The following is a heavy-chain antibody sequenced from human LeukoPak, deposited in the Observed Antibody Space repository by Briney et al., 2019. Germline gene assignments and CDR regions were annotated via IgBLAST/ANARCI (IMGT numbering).Heavy chain of an antibody. CDR2: ISSYNGNT. D-gene: IGHD1-26*01. CDR1: GYTFTSYG. CDR3: ARNGGSYYGPWYFDL. V-gene: IGHV1-18*01. J-gene: IGHJ2*01. Sequence: ASVKVSCKASGYTFTSYGISWVRQAPGQGLEWMGWISSYNGNTNYAQKLQGRVTMTTDTSTSTAYMELRSLRSDDTAVYYCARNGGSYYGPWYFDLWGRGTLVTVSS.